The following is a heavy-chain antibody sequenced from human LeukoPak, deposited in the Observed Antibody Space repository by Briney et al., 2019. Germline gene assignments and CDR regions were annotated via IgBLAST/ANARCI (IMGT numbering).Heavy chain of an antibody. CDR2: INPNSGGT. CDR3: ARGVDYGDSDHAFDI. Sequence: ASVKVSCKASGYTFTGYYMHWVRQAPGQGLEWTGWINPNSGGTNYAQKFQGRVTMTRDTSISTAYMELSRLRSDDTAVYYCARGVDYGDSDHAFDIWGQGTMVTVSS. V-gene: IGHV1-2*02. J-gene: IGHJ3*02. CDR1: GYTFTGYY. D-gene: IGHD4-17*01.